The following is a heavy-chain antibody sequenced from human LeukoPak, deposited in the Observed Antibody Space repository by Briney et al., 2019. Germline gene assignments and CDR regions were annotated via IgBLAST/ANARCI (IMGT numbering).Heavy chain of an antibody. J-gene: IGHJ4*02. D-gene: IGHD6-6*01. V-gene: IGHV4-34*01. CDR1: GGSFSGYY. CDR3: AGQYSSSSKPYDY. Sequence: SETLSLTCAVYGGSFSGYYWSWIRQPPGKGLGWIGEINHSGSTNYNPSLKSRVTISVDTSKNQFSLKLSSVTAADTAVYYCAGQYSSSSKPYDYWGQGTLVTVSS. CDR2: INHSGST.